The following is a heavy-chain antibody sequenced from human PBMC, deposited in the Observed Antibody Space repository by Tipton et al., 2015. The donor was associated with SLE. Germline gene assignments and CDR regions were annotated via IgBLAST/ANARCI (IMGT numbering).Heavy chain of an antibody. CDR3: ALRFLEGYNAFDF. CDR2: IFYTGDT. J-gene: IGHJ3*01. Sequence: TLSLTCSVSGASISSSNYYWVWIRQLPGKGLEWIGGIFYTGDTFYTPPLKSRVAISFATSKNQFSLRLSSLTAADTAGYYCALRFLEGYNAFDFWGQGTRATVST. V-gene: IGHV4-39*07. CDR1: GASISSSNYY. D-gene: IGHD3-3*01.